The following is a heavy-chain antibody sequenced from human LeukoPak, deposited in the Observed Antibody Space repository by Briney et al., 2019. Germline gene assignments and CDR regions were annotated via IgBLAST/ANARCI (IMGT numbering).Heavy chain of an antibody. D-gene: IGHD5-12*01. Sequence: TGGSLRLSCAASGFTFSSYAMHWVRQAPGKGLEWVAVISYDGSNKYHADSVKGRFTISRDNSKNTLYLQMNSLRAEDTAVYYCARGGGYSDYDFNYFDYWGQGTLVTVSS. CDR1: GFTFSSYA. V-gene: IGHV3-30*04. CDR3: ARGGGYSDYDFNYFDY. CDR2: ISYDGSNK. J-gene: IGHJ4*02.